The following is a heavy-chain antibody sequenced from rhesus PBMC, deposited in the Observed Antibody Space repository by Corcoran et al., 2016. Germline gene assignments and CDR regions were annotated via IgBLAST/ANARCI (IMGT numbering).Heavy chain of an antibody. CDR2: IRSKSNNYET. D-gene: IGHD4-23*01. CDR1: GFTFSSSA. V-gene: IGHV3-118*01. J-gene: IGHJ4*01. CDR3: ARVLYSNYLY. Sequence: EVQLVESGGGLVQPGGSLRLSCAASGFTFSSSAMHWVRQASGKGLEWVGSIRSKSNNYETGYAASVKGRFTIARDDSKNMAYLQMNRLKTEDTAVYYCARVLYSNYLYWGQGVLVTVSS.